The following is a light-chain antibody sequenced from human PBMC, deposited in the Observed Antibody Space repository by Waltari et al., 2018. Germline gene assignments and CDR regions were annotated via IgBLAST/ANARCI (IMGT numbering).Light chain of an antibody. CDR1: RSVSRF. V-gene: IGKV3-20*01. Sequence: SCRASRSVSRFLAWYQQKPGQAPRLLIYGASTRATGIPDRFSGSGSGTDFSLTISRLETEDFAVYYCQKYDRLPATFGQGTKVEIK. J-gene: IGKJ1*01. CDR2: GAS. CDR3: QKYDRLPAT.